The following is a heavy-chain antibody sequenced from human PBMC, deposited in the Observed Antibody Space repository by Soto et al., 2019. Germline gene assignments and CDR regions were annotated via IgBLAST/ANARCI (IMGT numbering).Heavy chain of an antibody. CDR2: ISSSSSFI. CDR1: GFTFSDYT. J-gene: IGHJ4*02. CDR3: AKGLQDFDH. V-gene: IGHV3-21*01. Sequence: PGGSLRLSCAPSGFTFSDYTMNWVRQAPGKGLEWVSSISSSSSFIYYSDSVKGRFTISRGNDSNSLYLQMTSLRGEDTAVYYCAKGLQDFDHWGQGTTVTVYS.